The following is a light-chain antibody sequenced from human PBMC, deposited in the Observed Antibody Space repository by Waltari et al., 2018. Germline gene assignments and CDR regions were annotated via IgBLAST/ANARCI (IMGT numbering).Light chain of an antibody. CDR1: QRVFYRSDNKNY. Sequence: DIVMTQSPDSLAVSLGERATIDCKSSQRVFYRSDNKNYLAWYQPKPGQPPKLLFYWASTRESGVPDRFSASGSGTDFTLTINNLQAEDVAVYYCQQYYRSRTFGQGTKVEIK. CDR2: WAS. J-gene: IGKJ1*01. CDR3: QQYYRSRT. V-gene: IGKV4-1*01.